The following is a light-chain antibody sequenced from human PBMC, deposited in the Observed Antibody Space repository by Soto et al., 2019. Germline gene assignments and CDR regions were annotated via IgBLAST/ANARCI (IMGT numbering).Light chain of an antibody. CDR1: SSDVGGYNY. CDR2: DVS. CDR3: SSYTSSSTRV. Sequence: QSVLTQPASVSGPPGQSIAISCTGTSSDVGGYNYVSWYQQHPGKAPKLMIYDVSNRPSGVSNRFSGSKSGNTASLTISGLQADDEADYYCSSYTSSSTRVFGTGTKVTVL. V-gene: IGLV2-14*01. J-gene: IGLJ1*01.